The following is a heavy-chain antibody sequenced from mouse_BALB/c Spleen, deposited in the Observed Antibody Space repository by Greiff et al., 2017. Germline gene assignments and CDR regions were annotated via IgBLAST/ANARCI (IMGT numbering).Heavy chain of an antibody. Sequence: QVQLQQSGAELAKPGASVKMSCKASGYTFTSYWMHWVKQRPGQGLEWIGYINPSTGYTEYNQKFKDKATLTADKSSSTAYMQLSSLTSEDSAVYYCASGGRYFDDWGQGTTLTVSS. CDR2: INPSTGYT. J-gene: IGHJ2*01. V-gene: IGHV1-7*01. CDR3: ASGGRYFDD. CDR1: GYTFTSYW.